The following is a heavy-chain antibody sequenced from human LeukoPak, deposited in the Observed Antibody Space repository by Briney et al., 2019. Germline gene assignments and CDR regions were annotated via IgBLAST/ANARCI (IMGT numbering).Heavy chain of an antibody. V-gene: IGHV3-23*01. Sequence: GGSLRPSCAASGFTFSSYAMSWVRQAPGKGLEWVSAISGSGGSTYYADSVKGRFTISRDNSKNTLYLQMNSLRAEDTAVYYCAKGGAYSNYGFDYWGQGTLVTVSS. J-gene: IGHJ4*02. CDR2: ISGSGGST. D-gene: IGHD4-11*01. CDR1: GFTFSSYA. CDR3: AKGGAYSNYGFDY.